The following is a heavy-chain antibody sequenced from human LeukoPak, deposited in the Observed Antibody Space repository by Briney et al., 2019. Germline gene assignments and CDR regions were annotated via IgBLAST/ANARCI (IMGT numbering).Heavy chain of an antibody. V-gene: IGHV3-21*01. Sequence: EGSLRLSCAASGFTFSSYSMNWVRQAPGKGLEWVSSISSSSSYIYYADSVKGRFTISRDNAKNSLYLQMNSLRAEDTAVYYCARDSEYSSSLGNYWGQGTLVTVSS. CDR2: ISSSSSYI. CDR1: GFTFSSYS. J-gene: IGHJ4*02. CDR3: ARDSEYSSSLGNY. D-gene: IGHD6-6*01.